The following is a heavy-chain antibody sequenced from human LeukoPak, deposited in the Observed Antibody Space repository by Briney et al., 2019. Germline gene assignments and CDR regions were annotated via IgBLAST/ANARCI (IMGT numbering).Heavy chain of an antibody. J-gene: IGHJ4*02. Sequence: GGSLRLSCAASGFTFSSYGMHWVRQAPGKGLEWVAVIWYDGSNKYYADSVKGRFTISRDNSKNTLYLQMNSLRAEDTAVYYCARHYYDSSGYYQSYYFDYWGQGTLVTVSS. D-gene: IGHD3-22*01. CDR3: ARHYYDSSGYYQSYYFDY. CDR2: IWYDGSNK. CDR1: GFTFSSYG. V-gene: IGHV3-33*01.